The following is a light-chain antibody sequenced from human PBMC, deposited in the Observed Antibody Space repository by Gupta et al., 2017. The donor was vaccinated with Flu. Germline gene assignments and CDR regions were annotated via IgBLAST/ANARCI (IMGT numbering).Light chain of an antibody. Sequence: SYELTQPPSVSVSPGQTARITCSGDALPKQFAYWYQQKPGQAPVLVIYKDNERPSGIPERFSGSGSGTTVTLTISGVQAEDEADYYCQSADTSGTYRVFGGGTKVSVL. J-gene: IGLJ3*02. CDR1: ALPKQF. CDR3: QSADTSGTYRV. CDR2: KDN. V-gene: IGLV3-25*02.